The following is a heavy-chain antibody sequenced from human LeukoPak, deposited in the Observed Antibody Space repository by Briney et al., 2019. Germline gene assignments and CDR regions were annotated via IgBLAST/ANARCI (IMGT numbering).Heavy chain of an antibody. V-gene: IGHV3-48*01. CDR1: GFTFSSYS. J-gene: IGHJ4*02. CDR3: AREPVETNYDFSGFGY. D-gene: IGHD3-3*01. Sequence: GGSLRLSCAASGFTFSSYSMNWVRQAPGKGLEWVSYISSSSSTIYYADSVKGRFTISRDNAKNSLYLQMNSLRAEDTAVYYCAREPVETNYDFSGFGYWGQGTLVTVSS. CDR2: ISSSSSTI.